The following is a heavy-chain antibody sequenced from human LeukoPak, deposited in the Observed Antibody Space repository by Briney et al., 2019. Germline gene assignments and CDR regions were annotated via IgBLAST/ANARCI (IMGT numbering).Heavy chain of an antibody. CDR3: ATSLDTAGGPY. Sequence: PGGSLRLSCAASGFTFTTYWTTWVRQAPGKGLEWLANIRQDGGATYYADSVKGRFTISRDNAKNSLYLQMHSLRADDTAVYYCATSLDTAGGPYWGQGTLVTVSS. CDR1: GFTFTTYW. D-gene: IGHD5-18*01. CDR2: IRQDGGAT. J-gene: IGHJ4*02. V-gene: IGHV3-7*01.